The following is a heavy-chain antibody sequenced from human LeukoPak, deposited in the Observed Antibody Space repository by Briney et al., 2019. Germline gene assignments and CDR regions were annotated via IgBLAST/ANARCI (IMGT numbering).Heavy chain of an antibody. CDR1: GFTFSSYT. J-gene: IGHJ4*02. CDR3: AKRSGSYDSSLAFDY. D-gene: IGHD3-22*01. V-gene: IGHV3-30-3*02. Sequence: PGGSLRLSCAASGFTFSSYTMHWVRQAPGKGLEWVAVISYDGSNKYYADSVKGRFTISRDNSKNTLYLQMNSLRAEDTAVYYCAKRSGSYDSSLAFDYWGQGTLVTVSS. CDR2: ISYDGSNK.